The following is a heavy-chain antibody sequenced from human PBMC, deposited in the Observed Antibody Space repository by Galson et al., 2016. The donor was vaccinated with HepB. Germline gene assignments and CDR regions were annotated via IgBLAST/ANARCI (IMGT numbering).Heavy chain of an antibody. CDR2: ISAYNGNT. J-gene: IGHJ5*02. D-gene: IGHD6-13*01. CDR1: GYTFTSYG. CDR3: ARDPATAAPSNWSDP. Sequence: SVKVSCKASGYTFTSYGINWVRQAPGQGLEWMGWISAYNGNTNYAQNFKGRVTMTTDTSTFTADMELRSLRSDDTAVYYCARDPATAAPSNWSDPWGQGTLVTVSS. V-gene: IGHV1-18*01.